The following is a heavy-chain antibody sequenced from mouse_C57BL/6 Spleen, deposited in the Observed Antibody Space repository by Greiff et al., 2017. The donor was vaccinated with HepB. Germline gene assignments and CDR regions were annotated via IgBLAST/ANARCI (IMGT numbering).Heavy chain of an antibody. J-gene: IGHJ2*01. CDR1: GYTFTNYW. Sequence: QVQLQQSGAELVRPGTSVKMSCKASGYTFTNYWIGWAKQRPGHGLEWIGDIYPGGGYTNYNEKFKGKATLTADKSSSTAYMQFSSLTSEDPAIYYCARAAQAYFDYWGQGTTLTVSS. D-gene: IGHD3-2*02. CDR3: ARAAQAYFDY. CDR2: IYPGGGYT. V-gene: IGHV1-63*01.